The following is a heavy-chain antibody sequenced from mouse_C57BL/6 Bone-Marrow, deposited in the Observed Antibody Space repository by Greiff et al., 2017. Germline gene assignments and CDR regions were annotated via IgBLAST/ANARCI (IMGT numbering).Heavy chain of an antibody. CDR2: IDPEDGET. D-gene: IGHD2-2*01. CDR1: GFNIKDYY. Sequence: DVKLVESGAELVKPGASVKLSCTASGFNIKDYYMHWVKQRTEQGLEWIGRIDPEDGETKYAPKFQGKATITADTSSNTAYLQLSSLTSEDTAVYYCAFYYGYDEGAWFAYWGQGTLVTVSA. J-gene: IGHJ3*01. CDR3: AFYYGYDEGAWFAY. V-gene: IGHV14-2*01.